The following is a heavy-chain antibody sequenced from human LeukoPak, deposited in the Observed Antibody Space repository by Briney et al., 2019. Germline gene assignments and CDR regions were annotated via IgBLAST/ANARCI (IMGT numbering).Heavy chain of an antibody. V-gene: IGHV1-69*01. CDR1: GGTFSSYA. CDR3: ARGCGGDCGDAFDI. CDR2: IIPIFGTA. D-gene: IGHD2-21*02. J-gene: IGHJ3*02. Sequence: SVKVSCKASGGTFSSYAISWVRQAPGQGLEWMGGIIPIFGTANYAQKFQGRVTITADESPSTAYMELSSLRSEDTAVYYCARGCGGDCGDAFDIWGQGTMVTVSS.